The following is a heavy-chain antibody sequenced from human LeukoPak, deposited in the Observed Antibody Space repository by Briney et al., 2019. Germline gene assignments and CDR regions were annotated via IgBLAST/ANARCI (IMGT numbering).Heavy chain of an antibody. CDR3: ARELRYAFDI. J-gene: IGHJ3*02. D-gene: IGHD4-17*01. CDR1: GGSISSSSYY. CDR2: INYSGST. Sequence: SETLSLTCTVSGGSISSSSYYWGWIRQPPGKGLEWIGSINYSGSTYYNPSLKSRVTISVDTSKNQFSLKLRSVTAADTAVYYCARELRYAFDIWGQGTMVTVSS. V-gene: IGHV4-39*02.